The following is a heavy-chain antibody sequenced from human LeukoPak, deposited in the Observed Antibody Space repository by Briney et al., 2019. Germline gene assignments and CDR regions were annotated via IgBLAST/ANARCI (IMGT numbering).Heavy chain of an antibody. J-gene: IGHJ4*02. CDR2: IKSKTDGGTT. V-gene: IGHV3-15*01. Sequence: GGSLRLSCAASGFTFSNAWMSWVRQAPGKGLEWDGRIKSKTDGGTTDYAAPVKGRFTISRDDSKNTLYLQMNSLKTEDTAVYYCTTVDLWASPDYWGQGTLVTVSS. D-gene: IGHD3-10*01. CDR1: GFTFSNAW. CDR3: TTVDLWASPDY.